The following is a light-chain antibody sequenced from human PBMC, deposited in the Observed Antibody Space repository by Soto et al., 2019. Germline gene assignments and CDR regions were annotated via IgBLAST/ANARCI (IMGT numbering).Light chain of an antibody. CDR1: QGIRGA. CDR3: QQFNSYPIT. Sequence: AIQLTQSPSSLSASVGDRVTITCRASQGIRGALAWYQQRPGKPPTMLIYDVSKLERGVPSRFCGSDSGTHFTLTISSLQAEDFATYYCQQFNSYPITFGIGTRLAIK. J-gene: IGKJ5*01. CDR2: DVS. V-gene: IGKV1-13*02.